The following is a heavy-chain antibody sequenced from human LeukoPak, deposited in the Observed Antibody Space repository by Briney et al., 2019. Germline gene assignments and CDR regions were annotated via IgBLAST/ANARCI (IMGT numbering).Heavy chain of an antibody. Sequence: SETLSLTCTVSGGSISSGGYYWSWIRQHPGKGLEWIGYIYYSGSTNYNPSLKSRVTISVDTSKNQFSLKLSSVTAADTAVYYCARGVGHSSGWRGYYFDYWGQGTLVTVSS. J-gene: IGHJ4*02. V-gene: IGHV4-61*08. CDR3: ARGVGHSSGWRGYYFDY. CDR1: GGSISSGGYY. CDR2: IYYSGST. D-gene: IGHD6-19*01.